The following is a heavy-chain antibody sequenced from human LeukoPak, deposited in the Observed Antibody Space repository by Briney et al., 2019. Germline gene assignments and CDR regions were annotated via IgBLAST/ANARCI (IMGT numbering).Heavy chain of an antibody. D-gene: IGHD3-10*01. J-gene: IGHJ4*02. CDR1: AGSISSGGYY. CDR2: IYYSGST. CDR3: ASAPLWFGEPYFDY. Sequence: PSQTLSLTCTVSAGSISSGGYYWSWIRQHPGKGLEWIGYIYYSGSTYYNPSLKSRVTISVDTSKNQFSLKLSSVTAADTAVYYCASAPLWFGEPYFDYWGQGTLVTVSS. V-gene: IGHV4-31*03.